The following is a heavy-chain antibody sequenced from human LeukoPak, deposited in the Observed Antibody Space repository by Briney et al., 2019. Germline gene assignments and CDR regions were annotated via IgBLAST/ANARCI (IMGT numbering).Heavy chain of an antibody. J-gene: IGHJ4*02. CDR3: ARGRGENGDYEFDY. D-gene: IGHD4-17*01. CDR2: FDPEDGET. Sequence: ASVKVSCKVSGYTLTELSMHWVRQAPGKGLEWMGGFDPEDGETIYAQKFQGRVTMTRDTSISTAYMELSRLRSDDTAVYYCARGRGENGDYEFDYWGQGTLVTVSS. CDR1: GYTLTELS. V-gene: IGHV1-24*01.